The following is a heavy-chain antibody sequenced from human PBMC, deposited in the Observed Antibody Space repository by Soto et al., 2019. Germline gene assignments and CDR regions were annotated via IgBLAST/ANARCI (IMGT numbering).Heavy chain of an antibody. Sequence: EVQLLESGGGLVQPGGSLRLSCAASGFTFSSYAMSWVRQAPGKGLEWVSAISGSGGSTYYADSVKGRFTISRDNSKNTLYLQMNSLRAEDTAVYYCAKDPHCGGDCYYYGMDVWGQGTTVTASS. CDR2: ISGSGGST. V-gene: IGHV3-23*01. CDR1: GFTFSSYA. J-gene: IGHJ6*02. CDR3: AKDPHCGGDCYYYGMDV. D-gene: IGHD2-21*01.